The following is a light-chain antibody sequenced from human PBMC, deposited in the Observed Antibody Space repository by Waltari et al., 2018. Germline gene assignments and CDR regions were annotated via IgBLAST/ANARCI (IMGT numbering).Light chain of an antibody. V-gene: IGKV1-NL1*01. CDR2: ETS. J-gene: IGKJ3*01. Sequence: DIQMTQSPSSLSASVGDRVTITCRASQGIFDSLAWYQQKPGKAPKLLLYETSILASGVPSRFSGSVSGTDYTLAINNLQTEDVATYFCQQYSGSLPTTFGPGTRLALK. CDR1: QGIFDS. CDR3: QQYSGSLPTT.